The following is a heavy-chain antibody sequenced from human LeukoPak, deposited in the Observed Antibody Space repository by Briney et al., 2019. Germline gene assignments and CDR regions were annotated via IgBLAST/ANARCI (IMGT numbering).Heavy chain of an antibody. CDR2: INTINGNT. D-gene: IGHD6-6*01. V-gene: IGHV1-18*01. Sequence: ASVKVSCKTSGFTFTKFAFHWVRQAPGQGLEWMGWINTINGNTDYAQKFQGRVTVTTDTSTSTAYLELRSLTSDDTAIYFCARRGAARPPYFYYYLDVWGEGTTVTVSS. CDR3: ARRGAARPPYFYYYLDV. J-gene: IGHJ6*03. CDR1: GFTFTKFA.